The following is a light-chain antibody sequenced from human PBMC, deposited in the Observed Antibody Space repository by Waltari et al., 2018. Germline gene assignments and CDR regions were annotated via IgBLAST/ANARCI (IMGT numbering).Light chain of an antibody. Sequence: IQMTQSPSTLSASVGDRVTITCRASQSISSRLAWYQQQPGKAPNLLIYKASSLESGGPSRFMGSGSGTEFTLTINSLQPDDFATYYCQQYDSYSTFGQGTKVEIK. CDR2: KAS. J-gene: IGKJ1*01. V-gene: IGKV1-5*03. CDR1: QSISSR. CDR3: QQYDSYST.